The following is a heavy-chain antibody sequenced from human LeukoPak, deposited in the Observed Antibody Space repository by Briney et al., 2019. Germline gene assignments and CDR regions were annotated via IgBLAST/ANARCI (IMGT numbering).Heavy chain of an antibody. Sequence: SETLSLTCAVSGASISGSGYYWGWIRQPPGKGLEWIGNIYYSGSTYYNASLQSRVTISIDTSKNQFSLRLNSVTAADTAMYYCARSGGYGLIDYWGQGTLVTVSS. D-gene: IGHD1-26*01. CDR2: IYYSGST. CDR3: ARSGGYGLIDY. CDR1: GASISGSGYY. J-gene: IGHJ4*02. V-gene: IGHV4-39*01.